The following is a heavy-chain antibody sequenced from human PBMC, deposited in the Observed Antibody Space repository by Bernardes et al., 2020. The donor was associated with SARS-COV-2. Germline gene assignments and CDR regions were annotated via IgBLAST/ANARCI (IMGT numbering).Heavy chain of an antibody. D-gene: IGHD3-10*01. CDR1: GFSLSTSGMC. CDR2: IDWDDDK. Sequence: SGPTLVKPTQTLTLTCTFSGFSLSTSGMCVSWIRQPPGKALEWLARIDWDDDKYYSTSLKTRLTISKDTSKNQVVLTMTNMDPVDTATYYCARIQIRGLAPYYYGMDVWGQGTTVTVSS. CDR3: ARIQIRGLAPYYYGMDV. J-gene: IGHJ6*02. V-gene: IGHV2-70*11.